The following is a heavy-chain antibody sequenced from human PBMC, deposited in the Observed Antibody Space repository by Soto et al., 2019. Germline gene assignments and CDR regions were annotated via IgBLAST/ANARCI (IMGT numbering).Heavy chain of an antibody. J-gene: IGHJ5*02. CDR2: VYYTGST. V-gene: IGHV4-30-4*01. Sequence: AAETLCVTWIVSVASIRITAYGWSWIRQAPGKGLEWIGYVYYTGSTYYNPSLMSRLTISVGTSKNQFSLKLTSVTAAETAVYYCVRTAREGAVAPHWFDRWGQGTKVTVSS. CDR1: VASIRITAYG. D-gene: IGHD2-21*02. CDR3: VRTAREGAVAPHWFDR.